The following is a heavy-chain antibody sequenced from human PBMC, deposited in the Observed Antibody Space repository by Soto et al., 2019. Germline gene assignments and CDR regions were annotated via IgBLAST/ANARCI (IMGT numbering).Heavy chain of an antibody. D-gene: IGHD3-10*01. Sequence: QVQLVQSGAEVKKPGSSVKVSCKASGGTFSSYAISWVRQAPGQGLEWMGGIIPIFGTANYAQKFQGRVTINGDEYTSTDYMELSSLRSEDTAEYYCARAQGYYGSGNWCYYYGMDVWGQGTTVTVSS. CDR1: GGTFSSYA. J-gene: IGHJ6*02. V-gene: IGHV1-69*01. CDR3: ARAQGYYGSGNWCYYYGMDV. CDR2: IIPIFGTA.